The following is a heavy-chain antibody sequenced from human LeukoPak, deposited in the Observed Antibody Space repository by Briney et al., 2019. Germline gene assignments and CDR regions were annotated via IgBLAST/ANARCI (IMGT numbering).Heavy chain of an antibody. CDR3: ARAGLWLSRGATFVDY. J-gene: IGHJ4*02. D-gene: IGHD5-18*01. CDR2: INHSGST. CDR1: GGSFSGYY. V-gene: IGHV4-34*01. Sequence: SEALSLTCAVYGGSFSGYYWSWIRQPPGKGLEWIGEINHSGSTNYNPSLKSRVTISVDTSKNQFSLKLSSVTAADTAVYYCARAGLWLSRGATFVDYWGQGTLVTVSS.